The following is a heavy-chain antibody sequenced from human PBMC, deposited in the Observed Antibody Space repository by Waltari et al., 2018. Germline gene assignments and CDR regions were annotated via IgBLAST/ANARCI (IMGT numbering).Heavy chain of an antibody. Sequence: QVQLQQSGPGLVQPSQTLSLTCDISGDSVSSNSAAWNWIRQSPSRGLEWLGRTYYRSKWLNDYPLSMRGRITISPDTSKNQFSLQLSSVTAGDSAVYYCARDLSARYDYWGQGTLVTVSS. CDR2: TYYRSKWLN. D-gene: IGHD3-16*02. CDR3: ARDLSARYDY. J-gene: IGHJ4*02. CDR1: GDSVSSNSAA. V-gene: IGHV6-1*02.